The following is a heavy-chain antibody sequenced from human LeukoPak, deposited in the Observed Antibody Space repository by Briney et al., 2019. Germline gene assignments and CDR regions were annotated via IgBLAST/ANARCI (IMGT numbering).Heavy chain of an antibody. D-gene: IGHD2-2*01. V-gene: IGHV7-4-1*02. J-gene: IGHJ4*02. Sequence: GASVKVSCKASGYTYTGYAIHWVRQAPGQGLEWMGWINTNTGSPTYAQGFTGRFVFSLDTSVSTAYLQISSLKAEDTAVYYCTRQGPGYCGSTSCYGVDYWGQGTLVTVSS. CDR2: INTNTGSP. CDR1: GYTYTGYA. CDR3: TRQGPGYCGSTSCYGVDY.